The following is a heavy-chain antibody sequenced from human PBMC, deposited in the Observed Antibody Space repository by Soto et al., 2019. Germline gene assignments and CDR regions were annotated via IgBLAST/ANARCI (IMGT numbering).Heavy chain of an antibody. CDR3: GPRGAVADPRGY. V-gene: IGHV4-34*01. Sequence: QVQLQQWGAGLLKPSETLSLTCAVYGGSFSDFYWTWIRQLPGKGLEWIGEINHSGSTNYNPSLKSRVAISVDTSKNQFSLNLRSVTAAYTAVYYCGPRGAVADPRGYWGQGTLVTVSS. J-gene: IGHJ4*02. D-gene: IGHD6-19*01. CDR1: GGSFSDFY. CDR2: INHSGST.